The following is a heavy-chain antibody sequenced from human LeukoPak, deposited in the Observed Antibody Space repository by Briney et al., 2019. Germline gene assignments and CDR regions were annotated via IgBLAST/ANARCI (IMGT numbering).Heavy chain of an antibody. CDR3: ARDSHYYDSSGYFQGFDY. D-gene: IGHD3-22*01. J-gene: IGHJ4*02. CDR2: INHSGST. Sequence: PSETLSLTCAVYGGSFSGYYWSWIRQPPGKGLEWIGEINHSGSTNYNPSLKSRVTISVDTSKNQFSLKLSSVTAADTAVYYCARDSHYYDSSGYFQGFDYWGQGTLVTVSS. V-gene: IGHV4-34*01. CDR1: GGSFSGYY.